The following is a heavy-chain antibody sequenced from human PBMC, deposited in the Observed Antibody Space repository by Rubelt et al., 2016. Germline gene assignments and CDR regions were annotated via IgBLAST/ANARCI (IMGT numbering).Heavy chain of an antibody. D-gene: IGHD1-7*01. CDR1: GYTFTSYD. CDR2: FDPEAGET. V-gene: IGHV1-24*01. Sequence: QVQLVQSGAEVKKPGASVKVSCKASGYTFTSYDINWVRQAPGKGLEWMGGFDPEAGETIYAQKFQGRVTMTEDTSTDTAYMELGSLRSEDTAVYYCGTGCTGTILGYWGQGTLVTVSS. J-gene: IGHJ4*02. CDR3: GTGCTGTILGY.